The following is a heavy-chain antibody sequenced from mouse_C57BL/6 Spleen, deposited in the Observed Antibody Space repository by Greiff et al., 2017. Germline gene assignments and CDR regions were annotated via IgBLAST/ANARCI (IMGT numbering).Heavy chain of an antibody. CDR2: IRSKSNNYAT. V-gene: IGHV10-1*01. J-gene: IGHJ2*01. Sequence: EVKLMESGGGLVQPKGSLKLSCAASGFSFTTYAMNWVRQAPGKGLEWVARIRSKSNNYATYYDDSVKDRFTISRDDSESMLYLQMNNLKTEDTAMYYCVRQRSNYYFDYGGQGTTLTVSS. D-gene: IGHD2-5*01. CDR3: VRQRSNYYFDY. CDR1: GFSFTTYA.